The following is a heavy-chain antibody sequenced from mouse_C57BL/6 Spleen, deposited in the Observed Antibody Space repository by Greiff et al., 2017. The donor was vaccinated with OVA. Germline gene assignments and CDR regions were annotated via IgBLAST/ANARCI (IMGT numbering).Heavy chain of an antibody. CDR3: ARGYDYSWFAY. CDR1: GFTFSDYG. J-gene: IGHJ3*01. Sequence: EVMLVESGGGLVKPGGSLKLSCAASGFTFSDYGMHWVRQAPEKGLEWVAYISSGSSTIYYADTVKGRFTISRDNAKNTLFMQMTRLWSEDTAIYYCARGYDYSWFAYWGQGILVSASA. D-gene: IGHD2-4*01. V-gene: IGHV5-17*01. CDR2: ISSGSSTI.